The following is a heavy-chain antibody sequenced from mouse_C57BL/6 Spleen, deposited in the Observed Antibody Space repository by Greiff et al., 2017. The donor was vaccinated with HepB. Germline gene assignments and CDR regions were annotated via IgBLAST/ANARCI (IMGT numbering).Heavy chain of an antibody. CDR1: GFSLTSYG. J-gene: IGHJ1*03. V-gene: IGHV2-3*01. CDR2: IWGDVST. Sequence: VQLVEPGPGLVAPSQTLSLSCTVSGFSLTSYGVSWVRQPPGEGLEWLGVIWGDVSTNYHSALISRLSICKDNSKIQVFLKLNSRQTDDTATDYCASHGDYYWYFEVWGTGTTVTVSS. D-gene: IGHD2-4*01. CDR3: ASHGDYYWYFEV.